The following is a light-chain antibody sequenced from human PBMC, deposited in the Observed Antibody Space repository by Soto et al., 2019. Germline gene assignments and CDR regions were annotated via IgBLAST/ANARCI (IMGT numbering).Light chain of an antibody. CDR3: QQYSMWPP. V-gene: IGKV3-15*01. CDR1: QSVSAN. Sequence: IVMTQTTATLSVSPGERATLSCRASQSVSANLAWYQHKPGQAPRLLIYGASTRATGIPARFSGSGTGTDFTLTFSSLQSEDFAVYSCQQYSMWPPFGRGTKVAIK. CDR2: GAS. J-gene: IGKJ1*01.